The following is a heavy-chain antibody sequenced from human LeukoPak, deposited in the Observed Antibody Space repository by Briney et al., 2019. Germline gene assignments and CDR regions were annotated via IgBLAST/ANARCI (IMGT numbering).Heavy chain of an antibody. Sequence: ASVKVSCKASGYTFTGYYMHWVRQAPGQGLEWMGWINPNSGGTNYAQKFQGWVTMTRDTSISTAYMELSRLRSDDTAAYYCARGEAPGWLRFFNWFDPWGQGTLVTVSS. D-gene: IGHD5-12*01. CDR1: GYTFTGYY. CDR3: ARGEAPGWLRFFNWFDP. J-gene: IGHJ5*02. V-gene: IGHV1-2*04. CDR2: INPNSGGT.